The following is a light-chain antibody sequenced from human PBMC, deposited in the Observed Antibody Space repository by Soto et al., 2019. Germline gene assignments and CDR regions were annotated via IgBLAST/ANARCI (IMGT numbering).Light chain of an antibody. J-gene: IGKJ4*01. CDR1: QGISNY. V-gene: IGKV1-27*01. CDR3: QNYNSALLT. CDR2: AAS. Sequence: DIQMTQSPSSLSASVGDRVTITCRARQGISNYLAWYQQKPGKVPKPLIYAASTLQSVVPSLFSGSGSGKDFTLTISSLHPEDVSTYYCQNYNSALLTVXGGTKADI.